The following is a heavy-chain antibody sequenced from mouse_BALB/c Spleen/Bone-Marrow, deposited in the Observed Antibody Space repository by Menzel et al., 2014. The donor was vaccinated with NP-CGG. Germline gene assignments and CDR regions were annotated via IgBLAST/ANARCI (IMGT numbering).Heavy chain of an antibody. J-gene: IGHJ2*01. Sequence: VQLQQSGAELVRPGTSVKVSCKASGYAFTNYMIECVKQRPGQGLEWIGVINPGSGGANYNEKFKGKATLTADKSSSTAYMQLSSLTSDDSAVYFCAREWTARAVDYWGQGTTLTVSS. V-gene: IGHV1-54*01. CDR2: INPGSGGA. CDR3: AREWTARAVDY. CDR1: GYAFTNYM. D-gene: IGHD3-2*01.